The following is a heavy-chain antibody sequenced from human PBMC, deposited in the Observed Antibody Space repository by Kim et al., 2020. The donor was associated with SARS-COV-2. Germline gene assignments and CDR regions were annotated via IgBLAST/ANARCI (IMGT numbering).Heavy chain of an antibody. D-gene: IGHD3-10*01. CDR2: IYWDDDK. CDR3: AHRGLTMIRGSFDY. J-gene: IGHJ4*02. Sequence: SGPTLVNPTQTLTLTCTFSGFSLSTSGVGVGWIRQPPGKALECLALIYWDDDKRYSPSLKSRLTITKDTSKNQVVLTMTNMDPVDTAKYYCAHRGLTMIRGSFDYWGQGTLVTVSS. V-gene: IGHV2-5*02. CDR1: GFSLSTSGVG.